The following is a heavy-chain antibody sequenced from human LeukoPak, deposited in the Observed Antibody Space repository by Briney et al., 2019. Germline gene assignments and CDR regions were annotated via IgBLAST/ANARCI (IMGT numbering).Heavy chain of an antibody. J-gene: IGHJ1*01. CDR1: GYTFTSYG. V-gene: IGHV1-18*01. D-gene: IGHD6-25*01. CDR2: ISAYNGNT. Sequence: ASVKVSCKASGYTFTSYGISWVRQAPGQGLEWMGWISAYNGNTNYAQKLQGRVTMTTDTSTSTAYMELRSLRSEDTAVYYCARPRPSGSGWLEYFQHWGQGTLVTVSS. CDR3: ARPRPSGSGWLEYFQH.